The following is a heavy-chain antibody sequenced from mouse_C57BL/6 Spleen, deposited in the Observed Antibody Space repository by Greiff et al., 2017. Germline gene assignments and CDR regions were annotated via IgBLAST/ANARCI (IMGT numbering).Heavy chain of an antibody. Sequence: GGGLVQPKGSLKLSCAASGFSFNTYAMNWVRQAPGKGLEWVARIRSKSNNYATYYADSVKDRFTISRDDSESMLYLQMNNLKTEDTAMYYCVRHERLVMDYWGQGTSVTVSS. CDR1: GFSFNTYA. J-gene: IGHJ4*01. V-gene: IGHV10-1*01. CDR3: VRHERLVMDY. CDR2: IRSKSNNYAT.